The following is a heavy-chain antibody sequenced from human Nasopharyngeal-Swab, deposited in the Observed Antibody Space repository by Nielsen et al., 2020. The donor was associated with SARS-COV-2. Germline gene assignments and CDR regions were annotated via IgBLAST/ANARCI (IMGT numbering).Heavy chain of an antibody. J-gene: IGHJ6*02. CDR2: IYSGGST. Sequence: VGSLRLSCASSGFTISSHYMSWVRQAPGKGLEWFSVIYSGGSTFYADSVESRFTISRHNSKNTLYLQMNSLRPEDTAIYYCARDLSLYSSSPSNGMDVWGQGTTATVSS. V-gene: IGHV3-53*04. D-gene: IGHD6-6*01. CDR3: ARDLSLYSSSPSNGMDV. CDR1: GFTISSHY.